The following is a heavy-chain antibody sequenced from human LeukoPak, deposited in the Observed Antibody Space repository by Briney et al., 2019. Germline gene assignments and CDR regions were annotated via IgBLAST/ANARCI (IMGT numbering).Heavy chain of an antibody. CDR1: GFTFSSYS. CDR3: ARGWGSTFDY. D-gene: IGHD7-27*01. J-gene: IGHJ4*02. V-gene: IGHV3-20*04. CDR2: INWSGGST. Sequence: PGGSLGLSCAASGFTFSSYSMNWVRQAPGKGLEWVSGINWSGGSTCYADSVKGRFTISRDNAKNSRYLQMNSLRAEDTALYYCARGWGSTFDYWGQGTLVTVS.